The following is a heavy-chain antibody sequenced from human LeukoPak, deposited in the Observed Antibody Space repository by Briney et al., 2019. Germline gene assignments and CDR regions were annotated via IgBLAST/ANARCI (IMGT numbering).Heavy chain of an antibody. V-gene: IGHV4-39*01. CDR3: ARHINYYYYYMDV. D-gene: IGHD3-10*01. J-gene: IGHJ6*03. Sequence: PSETLSLTCTVSAGSISSTSYYWGWIRQPRGKGPEWIGSMYYSGSIYYNPSLKSRVIISVDTSKSQFSLRLSSVTAADTAVYYCARHINYYYYYMDVWGKGTTVTVSS. CDR2: MYYSGSI. CDR1: AGSISSTSYY.